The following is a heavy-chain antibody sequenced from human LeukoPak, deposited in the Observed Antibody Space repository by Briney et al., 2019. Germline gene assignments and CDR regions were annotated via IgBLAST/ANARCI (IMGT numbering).Heavy chain of an antibody. D-gene: IGHD5-18*01. CDR1: GFAFSDYD. CDR3: AKDADTATIIYWYFDL. V-gene: IGHV3-21*01. J-gene: IGHJ2*01. CDR2: ITTTSSYI. Sequence: PGGSLRLSCAASGFAFSDYDMNWVRQAPGKGLEWVSSITTTSSYIYHADSVKGRFTISRDNSKNTLYLQLNSLRTEDTAVYYCAKDADTATIIYWYFDLWGRGTLVTVSS.